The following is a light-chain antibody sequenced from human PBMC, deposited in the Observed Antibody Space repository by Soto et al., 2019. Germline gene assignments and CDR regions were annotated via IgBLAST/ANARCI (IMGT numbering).Light chain of an antibody. CDR3: QQYGNSPIT. J-gene: IGKJ5*01. CDR2: GAS. CDR1: QSVSSSY. Sequence: EIVLTQSPGALSLSPGERATLSCRASQSVSSSYLAWYQQKPGQAPRLLIYGASSRATGIPDRFSGSGSGTDFTLTISRLEPEDFAVYYCQQYGNSPITCGQGTRREIK. V-gene: IGKV3-20*01.